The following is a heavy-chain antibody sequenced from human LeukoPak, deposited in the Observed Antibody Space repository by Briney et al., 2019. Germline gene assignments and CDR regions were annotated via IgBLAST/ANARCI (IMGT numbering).Heavy chain of an antibody. J-gene: IGHJ5*02. D-gene: IGHD4-11*01. CDR2: IDSTSRYI. CDR3: ARDREYTDYLHNWFDP. V-gene: IGHV3-21*01. CDR1: GFTFGTYC. Sequence: PGGSLRLSCAVSGFTFGTYCMNWVRQAPGKGLEWVSSIDSTSRYIVYADSVKGRFTISRDNAKNSLYLQMNSLRAEDTAVYYCARDREYTDYLHNWFDPRGQGTLVTVSS.